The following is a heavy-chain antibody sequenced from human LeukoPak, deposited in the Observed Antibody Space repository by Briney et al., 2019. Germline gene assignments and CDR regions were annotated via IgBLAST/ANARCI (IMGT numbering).Heavy chain of an antibody. D-gene: IGHD3-22*01. J-gene: IGHJ5*02. CDR2: IYYSGST. CDR3: ARGLGPRYYYDSSGFQPFDP. V-gene: IGHV4-30-4*01. CDR1: GGSISSGDYY. Sequence: SETLSLTCTVSGGSISSGDYYWSWIRQPPGKGLEWIGYIYYSGSTYYNPSLKSRVTISVDTSKSQFSLKLSSVTAADTAVYYCARGLGPRYYYDSSGFQPFDPWGQGTLVTVSS.